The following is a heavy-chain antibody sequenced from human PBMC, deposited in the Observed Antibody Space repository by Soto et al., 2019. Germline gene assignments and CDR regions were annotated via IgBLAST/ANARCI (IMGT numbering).Heavy chain of an antibody. CDR2: INPSGGRT. V-gene: IGHV1-46*01. CDR3: AKKGQPPYYCSGLDV. J-gene: IGHJ6*02. Sequence: ARQYNKKGLEWMGIINPSGGRTSYAQKFQGRVIMTIDTSTGTAFMELRSLTSDDTAVYYCAKKGQPPYYCSGLDVWGQGTTVTVSS.